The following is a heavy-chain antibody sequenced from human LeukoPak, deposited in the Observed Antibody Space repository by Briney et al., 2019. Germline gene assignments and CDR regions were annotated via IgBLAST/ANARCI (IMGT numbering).Heavy chain of an antibody. J-gene: IGHJ4*02. Sequence: SQTLSLTCTVSGGSTSSGRYYWSWIRQHPGKGLEWIGYIYYSGSAYYNPSLKSRVTISKDTSKTQFSLRLSSVTAADTAVYYCARSYYDILTGFFFDYWGQVTLVTVSS. CDR3: ARSYYDILTGFFFDY. CDR2: IYYSGSA. V-gene: IGHV4-31*03. D-gene: IGHD3-9*01. CDR1: GGSTSSGRYY.